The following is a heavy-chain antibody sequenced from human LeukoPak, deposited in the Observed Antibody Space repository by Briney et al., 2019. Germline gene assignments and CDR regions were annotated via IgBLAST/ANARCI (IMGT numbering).Heavy chain of an antibody. Sequence: PGGSLRLSCAASGFTFSGYTMSWVRQAPGKGLGWVSSILSTGSTTYYADSVKGRFTISRDQSRGTLFLQMHSLRVEDTAIYYCAKDLKMDGWWEIDYWGQGILVTVSS. CDR3: AKDLKMDGWWEIDY. CDR2: ILSTGSTT. D-gene: IGHD2-15*01. CDR1: GFTFSGYT. V-gene: IGHV3-23*01. J-gene: IGHJ4*02.